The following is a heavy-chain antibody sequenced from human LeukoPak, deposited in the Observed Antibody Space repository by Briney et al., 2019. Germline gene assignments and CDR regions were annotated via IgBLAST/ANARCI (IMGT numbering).Heavy chain of an antibody. D-gene: IGHD5-12*01. CDR2: ISYDGSNK. CDR3: AKEDSGYDYEVGYFDY. Sequence: GGSLRLSCAASGFTFSSYGMHWVRQAPGKGLEWVAVISYDGSNKYYADSVKGRFTISRDNSKNTLYLQMNSLRAEDTAVYYCAKEDSGYDYEVGYFDYWGQGTLVTVSS. CDR1: GFTFSSYG. J-gene: IGHJ4*02. V-gene: IGHV3-30*18.